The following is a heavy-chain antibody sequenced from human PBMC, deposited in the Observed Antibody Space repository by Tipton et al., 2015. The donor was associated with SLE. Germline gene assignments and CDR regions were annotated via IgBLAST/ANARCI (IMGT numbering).Heavy chain of an antibody. CDR1: GGSISSSSYY. CDR3: VASFTGFGDFDY. CDR2: IYYREST. D-gene: IGHD3-10*01. Sequence: TLSLTCTVSGGSISSSSYYWGWIRQPPGKGLEWIGSIYYRESTYYNPSLKSRVTISVDTSKNQFSLKMSSVTAADTAVYYCVASFTGFGDFDYWGQGTLVTVSS. V-gene: IGHV4-39*01. J-gene: IGHJ4*02.